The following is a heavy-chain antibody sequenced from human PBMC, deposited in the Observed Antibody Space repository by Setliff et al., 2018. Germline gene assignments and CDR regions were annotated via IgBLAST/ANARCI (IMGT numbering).Heavy chain of an antibody. V-gene: IGHV3-11*01. D-gene: IGHD2-2*01. CDR2: IHDSGNPT. J-gene: IGHJ4*02. CDR1: GFTFSNYY. CDR3: AKDWNPSTYWYTDYFDS. Sequence: AGGSLRLSCAASGFTFSNYYMTWIRQAPGKGLEWISYIHDSGNPTYYADSVKGRFTVSRDNAKNSLYLQMTSLRAEDTAIYYCAKDWNPSTYWYTDYFDSWGQGTLVTVSS.